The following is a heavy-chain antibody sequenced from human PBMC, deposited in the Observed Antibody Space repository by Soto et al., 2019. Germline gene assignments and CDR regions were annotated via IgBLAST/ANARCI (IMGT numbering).Heavy chain of an antibody. J-gene: IGHJ5*02. Sequence: PSETLSLTCTVSGGSISSYYWSWIRQPPGKGQEWIGYIYYSGSTNYNPSLKSRVTISVDTSKNQLSLKLSSVTAADTAVYYCARGSDYVGWLHPWGQGTMVTVYS. CDR2: IYYSGST. D-gene: IGHD4-17*01. CDR1: GGSISSYY. V-gene: IGHV4-59*01. CDR3: ARGSDYVGWLHP.